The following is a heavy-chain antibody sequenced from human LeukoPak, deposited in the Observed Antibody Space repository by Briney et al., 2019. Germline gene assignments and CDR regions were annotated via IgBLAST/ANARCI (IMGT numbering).Heavy chain of an antibody. CDR1: GGSISSYY. CDR2: IYYSGST. J-gene: IGHJ4*02. CDR3: AREMPYGDRRGYFDY. Sequence: PSETLSLTCTVSGGSISSYYWSWIRQPPGKGLEWIGYIYYSGSTNYNPSLKSRVTISVDTSKNQFSLKLSSVTAADTAVYYCAREMPYGDRRGYFDYWGQGTLVTVSS. V-gene: IGHV4-59*12. D-gene: IGHD4-17*01.